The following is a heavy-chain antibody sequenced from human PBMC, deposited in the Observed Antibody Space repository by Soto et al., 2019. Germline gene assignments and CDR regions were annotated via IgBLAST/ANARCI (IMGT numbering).Heavy chain of an antibody. CDR3: ARHLTRSLWSGHYPRPNWFDP. D-gene: IGHD3-3*01. J-gene: IGHJ5*02. CDR1: GGSIRSSRHY. Sequence: QLQVQASGPGLVQPSETLSLTCAVSGGSIRSSRHYWGWIRQAPGKGLEWIGSIYDTGSTYYNPSPKSRVTISVDTSTMQFSLKLPSVTAADTGVYFCARHLTRSLWSGHYPRPNWFDPWGRGTLLTVPS. CDR2: IYDTGST. V-gene: IGHV4-39*01.